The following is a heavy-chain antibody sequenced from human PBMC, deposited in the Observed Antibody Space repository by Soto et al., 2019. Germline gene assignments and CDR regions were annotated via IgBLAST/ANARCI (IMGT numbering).Heavy chain of an antibody. J-gene: IGHJ3*02. CDR1: GYTYTSYG. D-gene: IGHD3-9*01. CDR3: ARGGYDDILTGPRDDAFDI. Sequence: AAVKVSCNASGYTYTSYGISWVRQAPGQGLEWMGWISAYNGNTNYAQKFQGRVTMTRDTSISTAYMELSRLRSDDTAVYYCARGGYDDILTGPRDDAFDIWGQGTMVTVPS. CDR2: ISAYNGNT. V-gene: IGHV1-18*04.